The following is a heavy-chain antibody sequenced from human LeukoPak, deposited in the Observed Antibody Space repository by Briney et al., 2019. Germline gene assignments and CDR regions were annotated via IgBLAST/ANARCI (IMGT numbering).Heavy chain of an antibody. CDR1: GEAFSGHD. CDR2: ISHSGSI. D-gene: IGHD6-6*01. V-gene: IGHV4-34*01. CDR3: ARGDIAARLQH. J-gene: IGHJ1*01. Sequence: SETLSLTCAVYGEAFSGHDWSWIRQPPGKGLEWIGEISHSGSINYNPSLKSRVIISGDASKNQLSLRLSSVTAADTAIYYCARGDIAARLQHWGQGTLVTVSS.